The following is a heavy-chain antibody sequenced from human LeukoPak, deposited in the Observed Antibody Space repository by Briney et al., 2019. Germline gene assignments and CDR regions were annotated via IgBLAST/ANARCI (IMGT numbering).Heavy chain of an antibody. CDR3: ARGMIAAGYYYYYYYMDV. Sequence: SETLSLTCTVSGGSISSRYWSWIRQPPGKGPEWIGYIYTSGSTNYNPSLKSRVTISVDTSKNQFSLKLTSVTAADTAVYYCARGMIAAGYYYYYYYMDVWGKGTTVTVSS. CDR2: IYTSGST. V-gene: IGHV4-4*09. J-gene: IGHJ6*03. CDR1: GGSISSRY. D-gene: IGHD6-25*01.